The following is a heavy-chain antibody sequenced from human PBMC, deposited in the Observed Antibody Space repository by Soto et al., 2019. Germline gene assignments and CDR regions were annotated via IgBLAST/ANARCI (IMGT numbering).Heavy chain of an antibody. CDR1: GGTFGNSG. V-gene: IGHV1-69*01. CDR3: ARAPLPSAAALHVNYFGD. Sequence: QVQLVQSGAEVKKPGSSLKVSCKASGGTFGNSGVSWVRQAPGQGPEWMGGIIPIFDTTNYAQKFQGRVTMSADYSTSYVELSRLRSEDTAVAYCARAPLPSAAALHVNYFGDWGQGTQVTVSS. D-gene: IGHD6-25*01. CDR2: IIPIFDTT. J-gene: IGHJ4*02.